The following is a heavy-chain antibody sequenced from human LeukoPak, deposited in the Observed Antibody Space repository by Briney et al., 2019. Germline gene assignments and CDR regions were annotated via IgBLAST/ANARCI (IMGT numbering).Heavy chain of an antibody. CDR3: AKNGDRGAYCSGGSCYPYFYYYMDV. CDR2: ISWNSGSI. J-gene: IGHJ6*03. CDR1: GFTFDDYA. V-gene: IGHV3-9*01. D-gene: IGHD2-15*01. Sequence: PGGSLRLSCAASGFTFDDYAMHWVRQAPGKGLEWVSGISWNSGSIGYADSVKGRFTISRDNAKNSLYLQMNSLRAEDTAIYYCAKNGDRGAYCSGGSCYPYFYYYMDVWGKGTTVTIPS.